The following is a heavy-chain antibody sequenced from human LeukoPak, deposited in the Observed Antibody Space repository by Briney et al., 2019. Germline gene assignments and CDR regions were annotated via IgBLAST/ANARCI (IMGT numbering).Heavy chain of an antibody. D-gene: IGHD1-26*01. J-gene: IGHJ5*01. V-gene: IGHV3-74*01. Sequence: GGSVRLSCAASGFTFGSYWMHWIRQAPGKGLVWISRIKGDGSHTIYADSVEGRFTISRDNAKNTLFLQMESLRVEDTAVYYCVRDWDHFDFDSWGQGTLVTVAS. CDR2: IKGDGSHT. CDR3: VRDWDHFDFDS. CDR1: GFTFGSYW.